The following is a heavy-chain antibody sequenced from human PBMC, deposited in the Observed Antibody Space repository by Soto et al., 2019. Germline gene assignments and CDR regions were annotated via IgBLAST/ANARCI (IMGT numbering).Heavy chain of an antibody. CDR1: GFSLNTGGVG. CDR2: IYWDDDK. J-gene: IGHJ4*02. Sequence: QITLKESGPTVVKPTQPLTLTCSLSGFSLNTGGVGVGWIRQPPGKALEWLAVIYWDDDKSWNPSLRDRLTINSDASDDQVVLSVTNMDPVDTGTYYCARRRGGFGGGWTTPYFDYWGQGTLVTVSS. CDR3: ARRRGGFGGGWTTPYFDY. D-gene: IGHD6-19*01. V-gene: IGHV2-5*02.